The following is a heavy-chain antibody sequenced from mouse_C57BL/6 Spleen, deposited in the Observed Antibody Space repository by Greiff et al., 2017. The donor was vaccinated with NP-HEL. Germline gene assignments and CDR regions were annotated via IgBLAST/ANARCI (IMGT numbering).Heavy chain of an antibody. CDR1: GYTFTSYW. J-gene: IGHJ3*01. CDR3: ASEEYGSSYPAWFAY. Sequence: VQLQQPGAELVKPGASVKMSCKASGYTFTSYWITWVKQRPGQGLEWIGDIYPGSGSTNYNEKFKSKATLTVDTSSSTAYMQLSSLTSEDSAVYFGASEEYGSSYPAWFAYWGQGTLVTVSA. CDR2: IYPGSGST. V-gene: IGHV1-55*01. D-gene: IGHD1-1*01.